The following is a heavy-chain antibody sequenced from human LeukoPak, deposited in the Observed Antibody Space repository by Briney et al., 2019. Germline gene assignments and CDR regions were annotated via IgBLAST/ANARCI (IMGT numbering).Heavy chain of an antibody. CDR3: ARDWNYYDSSGYGY. J-gene: IGHJ4*02. CDR1: GRSFSGYY. Sequence: KPSETLSLTCAVYGRSFSGYYWSWIRQPPGKGLEWIGEINHSGSTNYNPSLKSRVTISVDTSKNQFSLKLSSVTAADTAVYYCARDWNYYDSSGYGYWGQGTLVTVSS. D-gene: IGHD3-22*01. CDR2: INHSGST. V-gene: IGHV4-34*01.